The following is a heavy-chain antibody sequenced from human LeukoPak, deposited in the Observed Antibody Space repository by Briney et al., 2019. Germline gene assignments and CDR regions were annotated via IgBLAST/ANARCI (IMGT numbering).Heavy chain of an antibody. CDR2: ISSNGSTI. Sequence: GGSLRLSCAASGFTFSDYYMSWVRQAPGKGLEWVSYISSNGSTIYYADSVKGRFTISRDNAKNSLYLQMNSLRAEDTAVYYCARDFPPAVTYRKVGYFDYWGQGTLVTVSS. D-gene: IGHD4-17*01. V-gene: IGHV3-11*01. J-gene: IGHJ4*02. CDR1: GFTFSDYY. CDR3: ARDFPPAVTYRKVGYFDY.